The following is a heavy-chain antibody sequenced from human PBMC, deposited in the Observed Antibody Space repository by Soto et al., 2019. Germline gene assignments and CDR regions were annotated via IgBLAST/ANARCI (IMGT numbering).Heavy chain of an antibody. V-gene: IGHV1-46*01. Sequence: QVQLEQSGAEVKKPGASVKVSCKASGYTFTNHYIHWVRQGPGQGPEWMGTINPSGGKTDYAQKFKGRVTLTRDTPKSTVYMELMSQRSEDTAIYYCARNEYHYGSGSSYSTLDDWGQGTLVTVSS. CDR1: GYTFTNHY. D-gene: IGHD3-10*01. CDR3: ARNEYHYGSGSSYSTLDD. J-gene: IGHJ4*02. CDR2: INPSGGKT.